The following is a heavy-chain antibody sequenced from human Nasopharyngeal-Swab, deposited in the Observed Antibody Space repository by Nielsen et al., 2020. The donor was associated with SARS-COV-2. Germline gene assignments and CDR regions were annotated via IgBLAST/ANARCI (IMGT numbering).Heavy chain of an antibody. J-gene: IGHJ4*02. CDR2: IIPIFGTA. D-gene: IGHD1-26*01. CDR3: AISVSGSYSPFDY. V-gene: IGHV1-69*13. Sequence: SVKVSCKASGGTFSSYAISWVRQAPGQGLEWMGGIIPIFGTANYAQKFQGRVTITADEPTSTAYMELSSLRSEDTAVYYCAISVSGSYSPFDYWGQGTLVTVSS. CDR1: GGTFSSYA.